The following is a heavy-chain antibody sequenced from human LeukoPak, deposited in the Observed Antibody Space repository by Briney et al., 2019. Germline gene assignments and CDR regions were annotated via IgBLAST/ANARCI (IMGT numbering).Heavy chain of an antibody. CDR2: IIPIFDTA. J-gene: IGHJ5*02. CDR3: ARAAGYRIGLHWFDP. CDR1: GGTFSSYA. D-gene: IGHD2-2*02. V-gene: IGHV1-69*13. Sequence: GASVKVSCKASGGTFSSYAISWVRQAPGQGLEWMGGIIPIFDTANYAQKFQSRVTITADESTSTAYMELSSLRSEDTAVYYCARAAGYRIGLHWFDPWGQGTLVTVSS.